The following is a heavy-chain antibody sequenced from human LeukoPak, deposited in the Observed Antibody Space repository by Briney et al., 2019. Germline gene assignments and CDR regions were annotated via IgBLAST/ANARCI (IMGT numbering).Heavy chain of an antibody. CDR1: GGSFNDYY. V-gene: IGHV4-34*01. Sequence: SETLSLTCAVYGGSFNDYYWNWIRQPPGKGLEWIGEINLRGSTTYNPSLKSRVTISLDESKNQFSLKLSSVTAADTAVYYCARGVYGDYHPFDYWGQGTLVTVSS. J-gene: IGHJ4*02. CDR3: ARGVYGDYHPFDY. CDR2: INLRGST. D-gene: IGHD4-17*01.